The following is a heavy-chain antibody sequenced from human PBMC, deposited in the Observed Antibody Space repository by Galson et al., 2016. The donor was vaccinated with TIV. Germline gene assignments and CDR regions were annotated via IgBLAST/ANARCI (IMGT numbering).Heavy chain of an antibody. V-gene: IGHV3-11*01. D-gene: IGHD2-15*01. CDR3: ARDFDGDICYSTPMYLDC. J-gene: IGHJ4*02. CDR1: GFIFSDYD. CDR2: IGSRGTAI. Sequence: SLRLSCAASGFIFSDYDMSWIRQAPGRGLEWVSYIGSRGTAIYYADSVKGRFTISRDNTKNSQFLQMNSLRAEDTAIYYCARDFDGDICYSTPMYLDCWGPGALVTVPS.